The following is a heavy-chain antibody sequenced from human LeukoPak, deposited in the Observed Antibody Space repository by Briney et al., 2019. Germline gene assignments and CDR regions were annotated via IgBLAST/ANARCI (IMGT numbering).Heavy chain of an antibody. J-gene: IGHJ4*02. Sequence: PSETLSLTCTVSGGSISSGDYYWSWIRQPPGKGLEWIGYTYYSGSTYYNPSLKSRVTILVDTSKNQFSLKLSSVTAADTAVYYCARVVCSSTSCGAYFDYWGQGTLVTVSS. CDR1: GGSISSGDYY. D-gene: IGHD2-2*01. V-gene: IGHV4-30-4*08. CDR2: TYYSGST. CDR3: ARVVCSSTSCGAYFDY.